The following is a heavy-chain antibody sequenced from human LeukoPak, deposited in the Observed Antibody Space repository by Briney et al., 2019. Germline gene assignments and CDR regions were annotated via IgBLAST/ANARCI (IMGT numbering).Heavy chain of an antibody. D-gene: IGHD1-26*01. Sequence: ASVKVSCKASGYTFRGYYIHWVRQAPGQGLEWMGWINPNSGGTNYAQKFQGRVTMTSDTSISTAYMDLSRLRSDDTAVYYCARDCWYSGSYCAPGFDYWGQGTLVTVSS. CDR3: ARDCWYSGSYCAPGFDY. V-gene: IGHV1-2*02. CDR2: INPNSGGT. J-gene: IGHJ4*02. CDR1: GYTFRGYY.